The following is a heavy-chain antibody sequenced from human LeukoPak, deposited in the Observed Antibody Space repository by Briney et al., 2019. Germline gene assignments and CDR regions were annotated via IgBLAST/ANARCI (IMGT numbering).Heavy chain of an antibody. J-gene: IGHJ4*02. Sequence: SETLSLTCTVSGGSISSGDYYWSWTRQPPGKGLEWIGSIYYSGSTYYNPSLKSRVTISVDTSKNQFSLKLSSVTAADTAVYYCARTLYDSSGYYPSPLGYWGQGTLVTVSS. V-gene: IGHV4-39*07. CDR3: ARTLYDSSGYYPSPLGY. D-gene: IGHD3-22*01. CDR2: IYYSGST. CDR1: GGSISSGDYY.